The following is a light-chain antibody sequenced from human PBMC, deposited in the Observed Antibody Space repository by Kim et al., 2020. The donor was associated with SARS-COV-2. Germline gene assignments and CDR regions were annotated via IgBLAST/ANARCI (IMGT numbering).Light chain of an antibody. CDR3: GSRDSTTNHLV. CDR2: GKN. CDR1: SLRTYY. J-gene: IGLJ2*01. Sequence: SSELTQDPAVSVALGQTVRITCQGDSLRTYYASWYQQKPGQAPVVVIYGKNNRLSGISDRFSGSRSGNTASLTITGAQAEDEADYYCGSRDSTTNHLVFG. V-gene: IGLV3-19*01.